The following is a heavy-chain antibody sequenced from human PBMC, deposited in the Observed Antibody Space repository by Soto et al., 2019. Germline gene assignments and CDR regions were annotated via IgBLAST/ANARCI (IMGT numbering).Heavy chain of an antibody. CDR2: INHSGST. CDR3: AREGVYGSGNYIGP. V-gene: IGHV4-34*01. D-gene: IGHD3-10*01. CDR1: GGSFSCYD. J-gene: IGHJ5*02. Sequence: TSETLSLTCGVDGGSFSCYDWTWIRKPPGTGLEWIGEINHSGSTNYNPSLKSRVTISVDTSKNQFSLKLSSVTAADTAVYYCAREGVYGSGNYIGPLGQGALVTVSS.